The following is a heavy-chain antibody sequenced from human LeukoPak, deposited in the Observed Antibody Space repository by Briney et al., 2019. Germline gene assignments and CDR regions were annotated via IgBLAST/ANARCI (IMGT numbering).Heavy chain of an antibody. V-gene: IGHV3-9*01. CDR2: ISWNSGSI. CDR1: GFTFDDYA. J-gene: IGHJ4*02. Sequence: GGSLRPSCAASGFTFDDYAMHWVRQAPGKGLEWVSGISWNSGSIGYADSVKGRFTISRDNAKNSLYLQMNSLRAEDTALYYCANHDYWGQGTLVTVSS. CDR3: ANHDY.